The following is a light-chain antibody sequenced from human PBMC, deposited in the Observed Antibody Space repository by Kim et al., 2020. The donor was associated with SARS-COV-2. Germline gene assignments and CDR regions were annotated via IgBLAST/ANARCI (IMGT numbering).Light chain of an antibody. CDR3: QQYNNWPPT. V-gene: IGKV3-15*01. CDR1: QSVSSR. CDR2: GAS. Sequence: VSPGERATVSCRASQSVSSRLAWYQQKPGQALRLLIYGASTRATGIPARFSGRESGTEFTLTISSLQSEDFAVYYCQQYNNWPPTFGQGTKVDIK. J-gene: IGKJ1*01.